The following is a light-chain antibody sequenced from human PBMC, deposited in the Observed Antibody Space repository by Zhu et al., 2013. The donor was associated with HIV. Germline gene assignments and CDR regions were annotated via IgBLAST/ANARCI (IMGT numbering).Light chain of an antibody. Sequence: EIVLTQSPGTLSLSPGERATLSCRASQSVSSSYLAWYQHKPGQAPRLLIYGASTRATGIPDRFSGSGSGTVFTLSISRLEPEDFAVYYCQQYGTSPITFGQGTRLEI. CDR2: GAS. J-gene: IGKJ5*01. V-gene: IGKV3-20*01. CDR3: QQYGTSPIT. CDR1: QSVSSSY.